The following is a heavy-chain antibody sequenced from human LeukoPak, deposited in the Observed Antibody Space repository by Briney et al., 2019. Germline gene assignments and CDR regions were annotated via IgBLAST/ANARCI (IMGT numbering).Heavy chain of an antibody. J-gene: IGHJ4*02. CDR1: GYTFTGYY. V-gene: IGHV1-2*02. Sequence: ASVKVSCKASGYTFTGYYMHWVRQAPGQGHEWMGWINPNSGGTNYAQKFQGRVTMTRDTSISTAYMELSRLRSDDTAVYYCARDSRMYYDFWSGYLMIDYWGQGTLVTVSS. CDR2: INPNSGGT. D-gene: IGHD3-3*01. CDR3: ARDSRMYYDFWSGYLMIDY.